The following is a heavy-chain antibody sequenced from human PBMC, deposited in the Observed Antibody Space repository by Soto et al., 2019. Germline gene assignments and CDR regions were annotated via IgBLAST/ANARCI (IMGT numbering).Heavy chain of an antibody. CDR3: ASETDSSGYYYDY. CDR2: INSDGSST. D-gene: IGHD3-22*01. V-gene: IGHV3-74*01. CDR1: GFTFSSYW. Sequence: GSLRLSCAASGFTFSSYWMHWVRQAPGKGLVWVSRINSDGSSTSYADSVKGRFTISRDNAKNTLYLQMNSLRAEDTAVYYCASETDSSGYYYDYWGQGTLVTVSS. J-gene: IGHJ4*02.